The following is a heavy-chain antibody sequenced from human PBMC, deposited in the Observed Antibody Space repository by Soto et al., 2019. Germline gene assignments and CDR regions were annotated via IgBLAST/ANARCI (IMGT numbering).Heavy chain of an antibody. J-gene: IGHJ4*02. V-gene: IGHV1-69*14. CDR3: ARGVASRGWPPVLDCFDY. CDR1: GGTFSSYA. Sequence: QVQLVQSGAEVKKPGSSVKVSCNASGGTFSSYAISWVRQAPGQGLEWSGGIIPIFGTANYAQKFQGRVTITADKATSTAYLEMSSLRAEDTAVYYCARGVASRGWPPVLDCFDYWGQGTLVTVSS. D-gene: IGHD6-19*01. CDR2: IIPIFGTA.